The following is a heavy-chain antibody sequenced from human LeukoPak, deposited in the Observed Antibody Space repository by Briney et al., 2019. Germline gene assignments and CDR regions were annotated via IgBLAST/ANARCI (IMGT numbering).Heavy chain of an antibody. CDR2: IYYSGST. CDR3: ARGIVVVVAAD. J-gene: IGHJ4*02. CDR1: GGSISSYY. V-gene: IGHV4-59*01. D-gene: IGHD2-15*01. Sequence: PSETLSLTCTVSGGSISSYYWSWLRQPPGKGLEWIGYIYYSGSTNYNPSLKSRVTISVDTSKNQFSLKLSSVTAADTAVYYCARGIVVVVAADWGQGTLVTVSS.